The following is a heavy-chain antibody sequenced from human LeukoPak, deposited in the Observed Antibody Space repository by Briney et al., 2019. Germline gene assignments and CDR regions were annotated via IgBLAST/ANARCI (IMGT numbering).Heavy chain of an antibody. J-gene: IGHJ5*02. CDR3: ARDSSGFGINWFDP. CDR1: GYTFTGYY. V-gene: IGHV1-2*02. Sequence: ASVKVSCKASGYTFTGYYMHWVRQAPGQGLEWMGWINPNSGGTNYAQKFQGRVTITRDTSISTAYMELSRLRSDDTAVYYCARDSSGFGINWFDPWGQGTLVTVSS. CDR2: INPNSGGT. D-gene: IGHD6-19*01.